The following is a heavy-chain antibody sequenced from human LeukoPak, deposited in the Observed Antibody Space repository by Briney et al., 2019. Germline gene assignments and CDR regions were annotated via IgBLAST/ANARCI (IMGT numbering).Heavy chain of an antibody. CDR1: GLAFRNFA. CDR2: MTGSGGSS. V-gene: IGHV3-23*01. CDR3: AKMKGQRLNDYCMDV. Sequence: GGSLRLSCEASGLAFRNFAMSWVRQAPGKGLEWVSCMTGSGGSSYYADSVKGRFTISGDNAKNALYLQMNSLRADDTALYYCAKMKGQRLNDYCMDVWGKGTTVTVSS. J-gene: IGHJ6*03.